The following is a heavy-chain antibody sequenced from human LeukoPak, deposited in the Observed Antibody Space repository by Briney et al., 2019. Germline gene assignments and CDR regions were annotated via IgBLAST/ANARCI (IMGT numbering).Heavy chain of an antibody. CDR1: GFTFSSYW. CDR3: ACSVAAAGTS. D-gene: IGHD6-13*01. CDR2: VNSDGGST. J-gene: IGHJ4*02. V-gene: IGHV3-74*01. Sequence: GGSLRLSCAASGFTFSSYWMHWVRQVPGKGLVWVSRVNSDGGSTRSAYSVKGRFNISRDNAKNTFYLQMNSLRAEDTAVYYCACSVAAAGTSWGQGNLVTVSS.